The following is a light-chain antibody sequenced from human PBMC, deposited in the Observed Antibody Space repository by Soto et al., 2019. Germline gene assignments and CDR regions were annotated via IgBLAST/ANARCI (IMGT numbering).Light chain of an antibody. V-gene: IGKV3-20*01. CDR2: GAS. CDR1: QSVTSSS. Sequence: EIVLTQSPGTLSLSPGERATLSCRASQSVTSSSLAWYQQKPGQAPRLLIYGASSRATGIPDRFSGSGSGTDFSLTISSLEPEDFAVYYCQHYGSSPGTFGQGTKVDIK. J-gene: IGKJ1*01. CDR3: QHYGSSPGT.